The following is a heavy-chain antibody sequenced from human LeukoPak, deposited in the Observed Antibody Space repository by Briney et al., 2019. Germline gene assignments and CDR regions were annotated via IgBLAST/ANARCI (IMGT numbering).Heavy chain of an antibody. V-gene: IGHV3-66*01. CDR1: ESTVSGNY. D-gene: IGHD3-3*01. J-gene: IGHJ3*02. CDR3: AHYDFWSGHALDI. Sequence: PGGSLRLSCAASESTVSGNYMTWVRQAPGKGLEWLSVIYTGGGTYYADSVKGRFTISRDTSKTTVYLQMNSLRGDDTAIYYCAHYDFWSGHALDIWGQGTMVTVSS. CDR2: IYTGGGT.